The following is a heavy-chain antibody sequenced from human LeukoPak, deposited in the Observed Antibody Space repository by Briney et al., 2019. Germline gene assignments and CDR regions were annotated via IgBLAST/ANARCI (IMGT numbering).Heavy chain of an antibody. Sequence: GGSLRLSCAACGFTFSSYDMHWVRQATGKGLEWVSAIGTAGDTYYPGSVKGQFTISRDNSKNTLYLQMNSLRAEDTAVYYCAKASTLAYDYYMDVWGKGTTVTISS. D-gene: IGHD2-15*01. V-gene: IGHV3-13*03. CDR1: GFTFSSYD. CDR3: AKASTLAYDYYMDV. CDR2: IGTAGDT. J-gene: IGHJ6*03.